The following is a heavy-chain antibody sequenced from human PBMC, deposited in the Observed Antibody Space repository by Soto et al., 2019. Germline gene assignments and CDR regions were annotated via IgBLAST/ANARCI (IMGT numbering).Heavy chain of an antibody. J-gene: IGHJ6*02. D-gene: IGHD3-22*01. V-gene: IGHV1-18*01. CDR1: GYTFSSYA. CDR2: ISPYSDET. CDR3: ARGGYYDSSGARNYHYYGMNV. Sequence: QAQLVQSGAEMKKPGASVRVSCKATGYTFSSYAISWVRQAPGQGLEWLGWISPYSDETQYAQKTQGRVFMTIDRSARTAYLDLRSLRSDDTAVYYCARGGYYDSSGARNYHYYGMNVWGQGTTVTVSS.